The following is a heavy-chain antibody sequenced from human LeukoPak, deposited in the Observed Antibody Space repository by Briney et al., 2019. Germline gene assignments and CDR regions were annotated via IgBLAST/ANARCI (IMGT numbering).Heavy chain of an antibody. CDR2: IIPIFGTA. CDR3: ARDDGGYSYGYGISDNWFDP. CDR1: GGTFSSYA. V-gene: IGHV1-69*13. Sequence: SVKVSCKASGGTFSSYAISWVRQAPGQGLEWMGGIIPIFGTANYAQKFQGRVTITADESTSTDYMELSSLRSQDTAVYYCARDDGGYSYGYGISDNWFDPWGQGTLVTVSS. J-gene: IGHJ5*02. D-gene: IGHD5-18*01.